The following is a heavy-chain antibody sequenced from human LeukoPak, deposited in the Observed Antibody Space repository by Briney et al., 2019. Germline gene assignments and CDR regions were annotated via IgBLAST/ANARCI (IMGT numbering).Heavy chain of an antibody. CDR2: INPNSGGT. CDR3: ARSRGSGFNWFDP. D-gene: IGHD3-10*01. J-gene: IGHJ5*02. Sequence: ASVKVSCKVSGHTLTELSMHWVRQAPGQGLEWMGWINPNSGGTNYAQNFQGRVTITRDTSISTAYMELSRLRSDDTAVYYCARSRGSGFNWFDPWGQGTLVTVSS. CDR1: GHTLTELS. V-gene: IGHV1-2*02.